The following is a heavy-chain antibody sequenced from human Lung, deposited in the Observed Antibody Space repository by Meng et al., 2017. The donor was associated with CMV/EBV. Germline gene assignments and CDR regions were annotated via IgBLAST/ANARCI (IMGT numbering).Heavy chain of an antibody. J-gene: IGHJ5*02. CDR3: ARASYGSGSPLGESWFDP. CDR2: IHSSGST. V-gene: IGHV4-31*03. CDR1: GGSISSGGYY. D-gene: IGHD3-10*01. Sequence: QGQLQESGPGLVKPSQTLSFTCTVSGGSISSGGYYWSWIRQHPGKGLEWIGYIHSSGSTYYNPSLRSRLTISVDTSKNQFSLKLSSVTAADTAVYYCARASYGSGSPLGESWFDPWGQGTLVTVSS.